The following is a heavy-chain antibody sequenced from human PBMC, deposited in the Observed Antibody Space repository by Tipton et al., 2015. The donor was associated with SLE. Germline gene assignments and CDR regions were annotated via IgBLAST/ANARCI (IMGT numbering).Heavy chain of an antibody. CDR1: GGTFSSYA. CDR2: IIPIFGTA. V-gene: IGHV1-69*06. Sequence: QLVQSGAEVKKPGSSVKVSCKASGGTFSSYAISWVRQAPGQGLEGMGGIIPIFGTANYAQKFQGRVTITADKSTSTAYMELSSLRSEDTAVYYCAREDGYSSGWYGGYMDVWGKGTTVTVSS. D-gene: IGHD6-19*01. CDR3: AREDGYSSGWYGGYMDV. J-gene: IGHJ6*03.